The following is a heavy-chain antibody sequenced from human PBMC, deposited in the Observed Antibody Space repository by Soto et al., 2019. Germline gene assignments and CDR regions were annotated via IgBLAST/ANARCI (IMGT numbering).Heavy chain of an antibody. CDR1: GYTFTSYG. J-gene: IGHJ5*02. CDR2: ISAYNGNT. V-gene: IGHV1-18*04. Sequence: QVQLVQSGAEVKKPGASVKVSCKASGYTFTSYGISWVRQAPGQGLEWMGWISAYNGNTNYAQKLQGRVTMTTDTPTSTAYLELRSLRSDDTAVYYCAREIITMVRGVMGGWFDPWGQGTLVTVSS. D-gene: IGHD3-10*01. CDR3: AREIITMVRGVMGGWFDP.